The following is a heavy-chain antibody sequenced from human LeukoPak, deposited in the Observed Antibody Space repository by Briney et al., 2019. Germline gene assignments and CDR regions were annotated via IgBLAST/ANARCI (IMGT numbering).Heavy chain of an antibody. CDR3: TRDNSRYYYGSLGMDV. CDR2: IRSKAYGETT. CDR1: GFTFGYYA. V-gene: IGHV3-49*04. J-gene: IGHJ6*02. Sequence: PGGSLILSCTASGFTFGYYAMSGVRQAPGKGLEWVGVIRSKAYGETTEYAASMKGRITISRDDSKSIAYLQMNSLKTEDTAVYYCTRDNSRYYYGSLGMDVWGQGTTVTVSS. D-gene: IGHD3-10*01.